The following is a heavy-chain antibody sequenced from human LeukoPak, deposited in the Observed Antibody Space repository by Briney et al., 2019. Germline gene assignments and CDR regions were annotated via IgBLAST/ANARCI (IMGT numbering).Heavy chain of an antibody. J-gene: IGHJ4*02. Sequence: PGGSLRLSCAASGFTFSSYSMNWVRQAPGKGLEWVSYISSSSTIYYADSVKGRFTISRDNAKNSLYLQMNSLRDEDTAVYYCARDGERHYYDSSGYYGYWGQGTLVTVSS. CDR2: ISSSSTI. D-gene: IGHD3-22*01. CDR3: ARDGERHYYDSSGYYGY. CDR1: GFTFSSYS. V-gene: IGHV3-48*02.